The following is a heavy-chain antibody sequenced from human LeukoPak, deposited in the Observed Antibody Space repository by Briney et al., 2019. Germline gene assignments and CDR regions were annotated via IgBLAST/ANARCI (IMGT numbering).Heavy chain of an antibody. J-gene: IGHJ4*02. CDR3: AKDLRIAAAGRVFDY. D-gene: IGHD6-13*01. CDR2: ISGSGGST. V-gene: IGHV3-23*01. CDR1: GFTFSSYA. Sequence: GGSLRLSYAASGFTFSSYAMSWVRQAPGKGLEWVSAISGSGGSTYYADSVKGRFTISRDNSKNTLYLQMNSLRAEDTAVYYCAKDLRIAAAGRVFDYWGQGTLVTVSS.